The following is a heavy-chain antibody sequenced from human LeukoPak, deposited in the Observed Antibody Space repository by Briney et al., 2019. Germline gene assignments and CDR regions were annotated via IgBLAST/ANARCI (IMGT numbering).Heavy chain of an antibody. D-gene: IGHD3-10*01. V-gene: IGHV3-73*01. J-gene: IGHJ4*02. CDR3: ARPNYGSGSCYDY. CDR1: GFAFSGCA. CDR2: IRSKANNYAT. Sequence: PGGSLKLSCAASGFAFSGCAMHWVRQTSGKGLEWVGRIRSKANNYATAYAASVKGRFTISRDDSKNTAYLQMNSLKTEDTAVYYCARPNYGSGSCYDYWGQGTLVTVSS.